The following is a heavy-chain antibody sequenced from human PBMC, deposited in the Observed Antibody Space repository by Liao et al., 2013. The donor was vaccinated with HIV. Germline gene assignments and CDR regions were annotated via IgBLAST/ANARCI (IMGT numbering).Heavy chain of an antibody. CDR2: INHSGST. D-gene: IGHD3-3*01. J-gene: IGHJ5*02. CDR3: ARVDQYYDYWRGYENWFDP. Sequence: QVQLQQWGAGLLKPSETLSLTCAVYGGSFSGYYWSWIRQPPGKGLEWIGEINHSGSTNYNPSLKSRVTISVDTSKNQFSLKLSSLTAADTGVYYCARVDQYYDYWRGYENWFDPWGQGTLVTVSS. CDR1: GGSFSGYY. V-gene: IGHV4-34*01.